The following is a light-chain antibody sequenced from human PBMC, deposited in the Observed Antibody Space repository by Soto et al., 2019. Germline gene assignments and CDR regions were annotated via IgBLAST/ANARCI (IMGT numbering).Light chain of an antibody. CDR2: DAS. CDR3: QQYNNWPPIT. Sequence: IVLTQSPGTLSLSPWERATLSCRASQSVSYYLAWYQQKPGQAPRLLIYDASSRATGVPDRFSGSGSGTDFTLTISRLEPEDFAVYYCQQYNNWPPITFGQGTRLEIK. CDR1: QSVSYY. V-gene: IGKV3-20*01. J-gene: IGKJ5*01.